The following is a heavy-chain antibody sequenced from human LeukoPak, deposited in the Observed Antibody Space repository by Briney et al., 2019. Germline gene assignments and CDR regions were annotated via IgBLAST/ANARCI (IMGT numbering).Heavy chain of an antibody. Sequence: LAGGSLRLSCAASGFTFSSYSMNWVRQAPGKGLEWVSYISSSSSTIYYADSVKGRFTISRDNARNSLYLQMNSLRAEDTAVYYCASRSSSSWYGGGFDYWSQGTLVTVSS. CDR3: ASRSSSSWYGGGFDY. V-gene: IGHV3-48*01. CDR1: GFTFSSYS. J-gene: IGHJ4*02. CDR2: ISSSSSTI. D-gene: IGHD6-13*01.